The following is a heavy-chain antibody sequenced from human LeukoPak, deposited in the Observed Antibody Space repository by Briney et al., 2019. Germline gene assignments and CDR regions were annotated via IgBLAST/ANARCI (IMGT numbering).Heavy chain of an antibody. D-gene: IGHD3-22*01. Sequence: ASVKVSCKVSGYTLTELSMHWVRQAPGKGLEGMGGFDPEDGETIYAQKFQGRVTITADKTTSTAYMELSSLRSEDTAVYYCAQPRLDSSILDYWGQGTLVTVSS. CDR1: GYTLTELS. J-gene: IGHJ4*02. CDR3: AQPRLDSSILDY. CDR2: FDPEDGET. V-gene: IGHV1-24*01.